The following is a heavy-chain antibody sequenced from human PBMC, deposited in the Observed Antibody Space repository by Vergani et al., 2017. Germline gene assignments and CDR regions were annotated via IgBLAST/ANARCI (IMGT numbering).Heavy chain of an antibody. CDR1: GGSFNDYW. CDR3: ARAGSGYDYWFDP. Sequence: QAQLQQWGAGLLKPSETLSLTCAIYGGSFNDYWWTWIRQPPGKGLEWIGEIRHDGITHYSPSLKSRVTISVDTSKNQFSLKLSSVTAADTAVYYCARAGSGYDYWFDPWGQGTLVTVSS. D-gene: IGHD5-12*01. CDR2: IRHDGIT. J-gene: IGHJ5*02. V-gene: IGHV4-34*01.